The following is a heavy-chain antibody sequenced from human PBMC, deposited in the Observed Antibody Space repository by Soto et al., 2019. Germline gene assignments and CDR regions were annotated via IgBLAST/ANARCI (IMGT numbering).Heavy chain of an antibody. CDR3: ARFAVPT. D-gene: IGHD6-6*01. CDR1: GFTFSSYW. J-gene: IGHJ4*02. CDR2: INGDGSST. Sequence: GGSLRLSCVASGFTFSSYWMHWVRQTPEEGLVWVSRINGDGSSTAYADYVKGRFTISRDNAKNTLYLQMNSLRAEDTAVYYCARFAVPTWGQGILVTVSS. V-gene: IGHV3-74*01.